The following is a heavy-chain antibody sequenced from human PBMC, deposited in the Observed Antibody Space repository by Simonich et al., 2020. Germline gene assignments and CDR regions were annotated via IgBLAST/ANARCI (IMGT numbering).Heavy chain of an antibody. Sequence: QVQLVQSGAEVKKPGASVKVSCKASGYTFTGYYMHWVRQAPGQGLEVMGWINPNRGGTNYAQKFQGRVTMTRDTSISTAYMELSRLRSDDTAVYYCARGRLTGDKGAFDIWGQGTMVTVSS. J-gene: IGHJ3*02. CDR1: GYTFTGYY. D-gene: IGHD7-27*01. V-gene: IGHV1-2*02. CDR3: ARGRLTGDKGAFDI. CDR2: INPNRGGT.